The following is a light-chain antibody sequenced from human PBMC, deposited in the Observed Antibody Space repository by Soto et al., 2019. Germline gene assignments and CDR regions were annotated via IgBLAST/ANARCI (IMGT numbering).Light chain of an antibody. CDR3: QQYNSYPRT. J-gene: IGKJ1*01. V-gene: IGKV1-5*03. Sequence: DIQMTQSPSTLSASVGDRVTITCRASQSISSWLAWYQQKPGKAPKLLIYKASSLESGVPSRFRGSGSGTEFTLTISSLQPDDFATYYGQQYNSYPRTFGQGTKVEIK. CDR1: QSISSW. CDR2: KAS.